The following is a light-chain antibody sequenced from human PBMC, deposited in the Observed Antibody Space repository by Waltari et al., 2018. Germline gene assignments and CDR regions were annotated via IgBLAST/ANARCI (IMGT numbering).Light chain of an antibody. CDR3: SAWDTSLSAVL. Sequence: QSVLTQPPSTSGAPGQRITISCTGTRSNIGAGYYVSWYQQFPGTAPKLLIYENINRPSGFVDRFSGAKSGTSASLTITGLQSEDEADYYCSAWDTSLSAVLFGGGTRLTVL. CDR2: ENI. CDR1: RSNIGAGYY. V-gene: IGLV1-40*01. J-gene: IGLJ2*01.